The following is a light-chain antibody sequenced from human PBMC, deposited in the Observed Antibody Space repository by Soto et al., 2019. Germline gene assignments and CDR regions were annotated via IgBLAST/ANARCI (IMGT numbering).Light chain of an antibody. V-gene: IGKV1-39*01. CDR2: AAS. CDR3: HQSYSTPIP. Sequence: DSEMTHTKKYQSTSXGDRVTSTSSASQSISSYLHCSQQKPAKAPKLLIYAASSLPSGVPSRFSGSGSGTDFTLTISSLQPEDFATYYCHQSYSTPIPFGQGARWIL. J-gene: IGKJ5*01. CDR1: QSISSY.